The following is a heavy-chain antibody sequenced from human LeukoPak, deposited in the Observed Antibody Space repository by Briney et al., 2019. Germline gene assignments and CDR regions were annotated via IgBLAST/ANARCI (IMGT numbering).Heavy chain of an antibody. CDR2: IRQSGDIT. CDR1: EFTFSNYV. Sequence: GGSLRLSCAASEFTFSNYVMNWVRQAPGKGLEWVSSIRQSGDITYYADSVKGRFTISRDNSKNTLSLQMNSLSREDTAIYYCVRRGGSVGWGAFDIWGQGTVVTVSS. J-gene: IGHJ3*02. CDR3: VRRGGSVGWGAFDI. D-gene: IGHD3-16*02. V-gene: IGHV3-23*01.